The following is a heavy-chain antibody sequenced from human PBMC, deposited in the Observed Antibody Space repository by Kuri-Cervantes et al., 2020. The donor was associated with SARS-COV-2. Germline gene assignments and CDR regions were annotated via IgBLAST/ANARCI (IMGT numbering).Heavy chain of an antibody. J-gene: IGHJ4*02. CDR3: VKEGSYDFWSGYLPYYFDY. CDR2: ISSNGGST. Sequence: GESLKISCSASGLTFSSYAMHWVRQAPGKGLEYVSAISSNGGSTYYADSVKGRFTISRDNSKNMLYLQMSSLRAEDTAVYYCVKEGSYDFWSGYLPYYFDYWGQGTLVTVSS. CDR1: GLTFSSYA. D-gene: IGHD3-3*01. V-gene: IGHV3-64D*06.